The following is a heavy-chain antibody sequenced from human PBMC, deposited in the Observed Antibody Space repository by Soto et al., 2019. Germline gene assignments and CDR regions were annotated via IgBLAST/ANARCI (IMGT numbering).Heavy chain of an antibody. CDR2: ISASGGGT. D-gene: IGHD6-13*01. CDR3: AKLVYSSTDY. J-gene: IGHJ4*02. V-gene: IGHV3-23*01. Sequence: PGGSLRLSCAASGFTFSNFAMIWVRQAPGKGLEWVSGISASGGGTHYADSVKGRFTISRDNSKNTLNLQMNSVRVEDTAVYYCAKLVYSSTDYWGQGTLVTV. CDR1: GFTFSNFA.